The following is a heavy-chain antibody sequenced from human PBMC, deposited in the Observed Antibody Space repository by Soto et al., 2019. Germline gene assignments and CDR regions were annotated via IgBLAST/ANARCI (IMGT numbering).Heavy chain of an antibody. CDR1: GYSFTSYW. Sequence: PGESLKISCKGSGYSFTSYWVGWVRQMPGKGLGWMGIIYPGDSDTRYSPSFQGQVTISADKSISTAYLQWSSLKASDTAMYYCARRRYVVVVPAAIQVIAAAGDAFDIWGQGTMVTV. CDR2: IYPGDSDT. D-gene: IGHD2-2*02. V-gene: IGHV5-51*01. J-gene: IGHJ3*02. CDR3: ARRRYVVVVPAAIQVIAAAGDAFDI.